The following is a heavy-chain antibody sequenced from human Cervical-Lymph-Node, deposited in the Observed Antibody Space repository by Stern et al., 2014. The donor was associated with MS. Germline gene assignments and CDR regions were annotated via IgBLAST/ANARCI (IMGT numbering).Heavy chain of an antibody. V-gene: IGHV3-33*01. CDR1: GFTFSSYG. Sequence: VHLVESGGGVVQPGRSLRLSCAASGFTFSSYGMHWVRQAPGKGLEWVAVIWYDGSNKYYADSVKGRFPISRDNSKNTLYLQMNSLRAEDTAVYYCARSSSPSPYYYYGMDVWGQGTTVTVSS. D-gene: IGHD6-13*01. J-gene: IGHJ6*02. CDR3: ARSSSPSPYYYYGMDV. CDR2: IWYDGSNK.